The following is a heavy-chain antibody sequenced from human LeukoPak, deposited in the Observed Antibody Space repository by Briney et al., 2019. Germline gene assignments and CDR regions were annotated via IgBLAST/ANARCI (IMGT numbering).Heavy chain of an antibody. D-gene: IGHD3-3*01. Sequence: SETLSLTCVVSGVSISSFNWWTWVRQPPGKGLEWIGEIYHSGNTNYNPSLESRVTISVDRSKNHFSLKVNSVTAADTAVYYCARGYDGVTIYFDYWGQGSLVTVSS. V-gene: IGHV4-4*02. CDR3: ARGYDGVTIYFDY. CDR2: IYHSGNT. J-gene: IGHJ4*02. CDR1: GVSISSFNW.